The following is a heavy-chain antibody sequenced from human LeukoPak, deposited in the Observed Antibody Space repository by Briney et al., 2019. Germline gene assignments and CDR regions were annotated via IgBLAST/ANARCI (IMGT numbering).Heavy chain of an antibody. D-gene: IGHD5-12*01. V-gene: IGHV3-21*01. CDR3: ARVSDAFDYFFDS. Sequence: GGSLRLSCAASGLTFSGSAMSWVRQAPGKGLEWVSSVSRSSRFIFYADSVQGRFTISRDDAKDSLFLQMNSLRAEDTAVYYCARVSDAFDYFFDSWGQGTLVTVSS. CDR2: VSRSSRFI. CDR1: GLTFSGSA. J-gene: IGHJ4*02.